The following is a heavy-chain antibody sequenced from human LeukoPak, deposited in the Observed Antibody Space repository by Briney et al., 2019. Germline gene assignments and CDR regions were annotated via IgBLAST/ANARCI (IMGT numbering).Heavy chain of an antibody. CDR3: AKVMGYYYDSSGYLY. V-gene: IGHV3-23*01. D-gene: IGHD3-22*01. J-gene: IGHJ4*02. CDR2: ISGSGGST. Sequence: PGGSLRLSCAASGFTFSSYAMSWVRQAPGKGLEWVSFISGSGGSTYYADSVKGRFTISRDNSKNTLYLQMNSLRAEDTAVYYCAKVMGYYYDSSGYLYWGQGTLVTVSS. CDR1: GFTFSSYA.